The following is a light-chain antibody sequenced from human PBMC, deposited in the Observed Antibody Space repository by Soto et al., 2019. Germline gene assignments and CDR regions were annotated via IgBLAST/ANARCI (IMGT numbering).Light chain of an antibody. CDR2: EVT. CDR3: SSFGSSSTLPYV. J-gene: IGLJ1*01. V-gene: IGLV2-14*01. CDR1: SSDVGGYDY. Sequence: SAVTRPASVSGSTGQAITISCTGTSSDVGGYDYVSWYQQYPGKAPKLIIYEVTNRPSGVSNRFSGSKSGNTASLTISGLRAEDEADYYCSSFGSSSTLPYVFGTGTKVT.